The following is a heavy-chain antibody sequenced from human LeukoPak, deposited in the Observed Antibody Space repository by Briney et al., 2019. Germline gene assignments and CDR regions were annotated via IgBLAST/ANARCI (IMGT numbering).Heavy chain of an antibody. Sequence: KPSETLSLTCTVPGGSISSSSYYWGWIRQPPGKGLEWIGSIYYSGSTYYNPSLKSRVTISVDTSKNQFSLKLSSVTAADTAVYYCAGPIAADTHGFDIWGRGTMVTVSS. J-gene: IGHJ3*02. V-gene: IGHV4-39*01. D-gene: IGHD6-6*01. CDR1: GGSISSSSYY. CDR2: IYYSGST. CDR3: AGPIAADTHGFDI.